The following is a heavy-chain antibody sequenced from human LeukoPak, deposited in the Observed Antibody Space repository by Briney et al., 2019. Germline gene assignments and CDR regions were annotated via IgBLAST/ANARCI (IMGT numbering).Heavy chain of an antibody. D-gene: IGHD3-9*01. V-gene: IGHV1-3*01. J-gene: IGHJ4*02. CDR2: INAGNGNT. CDR1: GYTFTSYG. CDR3: AREKADILTGFPYFDY. Sequence: ASVNVSCKASGYTFTSYGISWVRQAPGQRLEWMGWINAGNGNTKYSQKFQGRVTITRDTSASTAYMELSSLRSEDTAVYYCAREKADILTGFPYFDYWGQGTLVTVSS.